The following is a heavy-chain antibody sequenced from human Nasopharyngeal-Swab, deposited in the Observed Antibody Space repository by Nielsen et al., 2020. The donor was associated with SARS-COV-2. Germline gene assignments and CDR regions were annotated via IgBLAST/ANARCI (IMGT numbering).Heavy chain of an antibody. CDR1: GGSISSSGNS. CDR2: IYHSGRT. CDR3: ARCWTYLGLNWFDP. D-gene: IGHD1-7*01. Sequence: SETLSLTCAVSGGSISSSGNSWSWVRQPPGKGLEWIGYIYHSGRTYYNPSLKSRVTISADTSRNQFSLNMTSVTAADTAVYFCARCWTYLGLNWFDPWGPGTLVTVSS. V-gene: IGHV4-30-2*01. J-gene: IGHJ5*02.